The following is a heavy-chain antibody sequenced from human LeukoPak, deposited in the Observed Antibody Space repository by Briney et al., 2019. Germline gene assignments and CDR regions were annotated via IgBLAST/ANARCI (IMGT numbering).Heavy chain of an antibody. CDR2: ISSSGGST. V-gene: IGHV3-23*01. D-gene: IGHD3-22*01. CDR3: ARGGYYYDSSGYLRDY. Sequence: GGSLRLSCAASGFTFSSYAMSWVRQAPGKGLEWVSAISSSGGSTYYADSVKGRFTISRDNSKNTLYLQMNSLRAEDTAVYYCARGGYYYDSSGYLRDYWGQGTLVTVSS. CDR1: GFTFSSYA. J-gene: IGHJ4*02.